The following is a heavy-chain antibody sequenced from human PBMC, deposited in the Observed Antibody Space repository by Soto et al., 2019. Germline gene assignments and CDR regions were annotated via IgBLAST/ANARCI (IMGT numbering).Heavy chain of an antibody. CDR2: IYYSGST. V-gene: IGHV4-31*03. Sequence: SETLSLTCTVSGGSISSGGYYWSWIRQHPGKGLEWIGYIYYSGSTYYNPSLKSRVTISVDTSKNQFSLKLSSVTAADTAVYYCARGGPGITGTKFDYWGQGTLVTVSS. D-gene: IGHD1-20*01. CDR1: GGSISSGGYY. CDR3: ARGGPGITGTKFDY. J-gene: IGHJ4*02.